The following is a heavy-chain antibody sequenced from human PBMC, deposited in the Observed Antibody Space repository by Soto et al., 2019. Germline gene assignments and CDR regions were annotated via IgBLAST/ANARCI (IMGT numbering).Heavy chain of an antibody. CDR1: GFTFSNFA. D-gene: IGHD2-2*01. J-gene: IGHJ6*03. CDR3: AKDTSSSPYYMDV. Sequence: EVQVLESGGGSVQPGGSLRLSCAASGFTFSNFAMSWVRHAPGKGLEWVSEITGSTGTTYYADSVRGRFIISRDNSKNTVHLQMNSLRPEDTAVYYGAKDTSSSPYYMDVWGKGTTVTVSS. CDR2: ITGSTGTT. V-gene: IGHV3-23*01.